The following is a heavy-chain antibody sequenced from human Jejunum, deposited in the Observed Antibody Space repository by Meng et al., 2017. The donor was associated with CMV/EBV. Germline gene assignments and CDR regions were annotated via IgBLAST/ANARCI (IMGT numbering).Heavy chain of an antibody. J-gene: IGHJ4*02. CDR2: INPSGGST. CDR3: ARGRPPNSYDILTGFHYFFDY. V-gene: IGHV1-46*01. D-gene: IGHD3-9*01. Sequence: YVHWVRKAPGQGLEWMGIINPSGGSTSYAQKLQGRVTMTRDTSASTVYMELSSLRFEDTAVYFCARGRPPNSYDILTGFHYFFDYWGQGTLVTVSS. CDR1: Y.